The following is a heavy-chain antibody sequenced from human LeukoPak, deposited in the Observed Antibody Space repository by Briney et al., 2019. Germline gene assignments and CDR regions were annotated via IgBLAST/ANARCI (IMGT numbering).Heavy chain of an antibody. D-gene: IGHD5-12*01. Sequence: PGRSLRLSCAASGFSFSIYAMHWVRQAPGKGLGWVAVVSHDRRTQFYTDSLKGRFTISKDNSNNTLYLQMNGLRTDDTAVYYCARAIVGTENFDYWGQGTLVTVSS. J-gene: IGHJ4*02. CDR2: VSHDRRTQ. CDR1: GFSFSIYA. CDR3: ARAIVGTENFDY. V-gene: IGHV3-30*10.